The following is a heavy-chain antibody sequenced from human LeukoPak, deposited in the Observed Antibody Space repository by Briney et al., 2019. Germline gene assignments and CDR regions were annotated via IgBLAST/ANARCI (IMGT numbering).Heavy chain of an antibody. CDR2: IYTSGTT. CDR3: ARQEIGLRSFDP. J-gene: IGHJ5*02. CDR1: GGSISSYY. Sequence: TSETLSLTCTVSGGSISSYYWSWIRQPAGKGLEWIGRIYTSGTTHYNPSLKSRVTISVDTSKNQFSLNLSSVTAADTAVYYCARQEIGLRSFDPWGQGTLVTVSS. V-gene: IGHV4-4*07. D-gene: IGHD3/OR15-3a*01.